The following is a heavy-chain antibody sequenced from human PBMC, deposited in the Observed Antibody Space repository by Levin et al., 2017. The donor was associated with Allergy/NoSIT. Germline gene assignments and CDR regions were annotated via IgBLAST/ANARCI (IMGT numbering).Heavy chain of an antibody. Sequence: GESLKISCASSGLNFNNYWMTWVRQAPGKGLEWVANINEDGSAKNYVDSVKGRFTVSRDNTKTSVYLQMNSLRAEDTAVYYCAREYWGPYSWGQGTLVTVSA. V-gene: IGHV3-7*04. D-gene: IGHD3-16*01. CDR2: INEDGSAK. J-gene: IGHJ4*02. CDR1: GLNFNNYW. CDR3: AREYWGPYS.